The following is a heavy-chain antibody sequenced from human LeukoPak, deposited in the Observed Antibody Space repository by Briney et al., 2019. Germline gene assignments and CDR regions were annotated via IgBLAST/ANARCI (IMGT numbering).Heavy chain of an antibody. D-gene: IGHD6-19*01. V-gene: IGHV4-39*01. CDR2: IYYSGST. J-gene: IGHJ2*01. Sequence: SETLSLTCTVSGGSISSSSYYWGWIRQPPGKGLEWIGSIYYSGSTYYNPSHKSRVTISVDTSKNQFSLKLSSVTAADPAVYYCARHVGRAVDWYFDLWGRGTLVTVSS. CDR1: GGSISSSSYY. CDR3: ARHVGRAVDWYFDL.